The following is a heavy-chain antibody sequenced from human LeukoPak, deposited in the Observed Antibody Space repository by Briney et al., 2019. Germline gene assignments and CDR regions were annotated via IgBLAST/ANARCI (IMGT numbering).Heavy chain of an antibody. CDR2: IHYSGST. D-gene: IGHD5-18*01. CDR1: GGSISSGDYY. CDR3: ARHEYSYGHGNWFDP. V-gene: IGHV4-30-4*01. Sequence: SQTLSLTCTVSGGSISSGDYYWSWIRQPPGKGLEWIGYIHYSGSTNSNPSLKSRVTISVDTSKNQFSLKLSSVTAADTAVYYCARHEYSYGHGNWFDPWGQGTLITVSS. J-gene: IGHJ5*02.